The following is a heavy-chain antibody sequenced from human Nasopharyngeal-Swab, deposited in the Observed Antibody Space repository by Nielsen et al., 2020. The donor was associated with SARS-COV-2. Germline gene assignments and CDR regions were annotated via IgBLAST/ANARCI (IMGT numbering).Heavy chain of an antibody. J-gene: IGHJ3*02. CDR1: GFTFSSYA. D-gene: IGHD3-3*01. Sequence: GESLKISCAASGFTFSSYAMSLVRPAPGTGLEWVSAISGSDGSTYYADSVKGRFTISRDNSKNTLYLQMNSLRAEDTAVYYCAKDLEWLSTAGAFDIWGQGTMVTVSS. CDR3: AKDLEWLSTAGAFDI. CDR2: ISGSDGST. V-gene: IGHV3-23*01.